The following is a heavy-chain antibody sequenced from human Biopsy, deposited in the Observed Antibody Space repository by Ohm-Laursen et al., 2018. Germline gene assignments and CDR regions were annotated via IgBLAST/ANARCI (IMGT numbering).Heavy chain of an antibody. D-gene: IGHD2/OR15-2a*01. J-gene: IGHJ6*02. CDR2: VYCSGTT. Sequence: TLSLTSTVSGGTISSDSWSWIPQTPGKGLDWIGYVYCSGTTYYNPSLRSRATISVDTSINQISLRLQSVTAADTAIYYCTRATNSTGWPYYYFYGMDIWGQGTTVTVSS. CDR1: GGTISSDS. CDR3: TRATNSTGWPYYYFYGMDI. V-gene: IGHV4-59*01.